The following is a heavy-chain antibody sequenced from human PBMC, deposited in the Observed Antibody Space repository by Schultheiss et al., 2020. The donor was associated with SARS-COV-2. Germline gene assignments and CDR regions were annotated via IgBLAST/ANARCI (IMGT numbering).Heavy chain of an antibody. D-gene: IGHD1-26*01. V-gene: IGHV3-33*03. J-gene: IGHJ4*02. Sequence: GGSLRLSCAASGFTFSRYGMHWVRQAPGKGLEWVAVIWYDGSNKYYADSVKGRFTISRDNAKNSLYLQMNSLRAEDTAVYYCAKSGGSPTTGLDYWGQGTLVTVSS. CDR2: IWYDGSNK. CDR1: GFTFSRYG. CDR3: AKSGGSPTTGLDY.